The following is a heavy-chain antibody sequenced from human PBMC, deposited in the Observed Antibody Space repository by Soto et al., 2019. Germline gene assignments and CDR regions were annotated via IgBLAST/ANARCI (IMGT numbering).Heavy chain of an antibody. CDR3: TRHMSPNIAVAGT. Sequence: GGSLRLSCSPSGFTFGSYPIKWVRQAPGKGLEYVSAISSSGDNTYYPDSVKGRFTISRDNSKNTLYLQMSSLRVEDTAVYYCTRHMSPNIAVAGTWGQGTQVTVSS. J-gene: IGHJ4*02. CDR2: ISSSGDNT. V-gene: IGHV3-64D*08. D-gene: IGHD6-19*01. CDR1: GFTFGSYP.